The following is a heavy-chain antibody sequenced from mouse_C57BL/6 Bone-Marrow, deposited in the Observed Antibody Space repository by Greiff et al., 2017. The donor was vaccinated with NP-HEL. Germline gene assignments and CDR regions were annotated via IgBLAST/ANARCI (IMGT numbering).Heavy chain of an antibody. CDR1: GFTFSDFY. D-gene: IGHD1-3*01. CDR3: ARDYKAWFAY. V-gene: IGHV7-1*01. Sequence: EVKLVESGGGLVQSGRSLRLSCATSGFTFSDFYMEWVRQAPGKGLEWIAASRNKANDYTTEYSASVKGRFIVSRDTSQSILYLQMNALRAEDTAIYYCARDYKAWFAYWGQGTLVTVSA. J-gene: IGHJ3*01. CDR2: SRNKANDYTT.